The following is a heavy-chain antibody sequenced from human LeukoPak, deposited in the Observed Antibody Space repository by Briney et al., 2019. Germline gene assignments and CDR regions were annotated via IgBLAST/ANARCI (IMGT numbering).Heavy chain of an antibody. CDR1: GFTFSSYA. V-gene: IGHV3-30-3*01. D-gene: IGHD6-13*01. CDR2: ISYDGSNK. Sequence: GRSLRLSCAASGFTFSSYAMHWVRQAPGKGLEWVAVISYDGSNKYYADSVKGRFTISRDNSKNTLYLQMNSLRAEDTAVYYCAREGGSSSWSTFDYWGQGTLVTVSS. J-gene: IGHJ4*02. CDR3: AREGGSSSWSTFDY.